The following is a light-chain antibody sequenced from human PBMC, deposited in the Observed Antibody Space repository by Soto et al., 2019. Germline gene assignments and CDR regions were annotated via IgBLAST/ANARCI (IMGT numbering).Light chain of an antibody. J-gene: IGLJ3*02. Sequence: QSALTQPASVSGSPGQSITISCTGTSSDVGGYNYVSWYQQHPGKAPKLMIYEVSNRPSGVSNRFSGSKSGNTASLTISGLQAEDEADYYCSSYTSRSTPCVFGGGTKLTVL. CDR3: SSYTSRSTPCV. V-gene: IGLV2-14*01. CDR1: SSDVGGYNY. CDR2: EVS.